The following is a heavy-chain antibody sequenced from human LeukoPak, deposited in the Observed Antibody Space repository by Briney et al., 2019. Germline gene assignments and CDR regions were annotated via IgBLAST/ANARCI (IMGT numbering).Heavy chain of an antibody. D-gene: IGHD3-22*01. V-gene: IGHV3-23*01. CDR1: GFTFSNYA. CDR2: ISGSGGRT. J-gene: IGHJ3*02. CDR3: AKDRSGYYAFDI. Sequence: GGSLRLSCAASGFTFSNYAMSWVRQAPGKGLEWVSAISGSGGRTYYADSVKGRFTISRNNSKNTLYLQMNSLRAEDTAVYYCAKDRSGYYAFDIWGQGTMVTVSS.